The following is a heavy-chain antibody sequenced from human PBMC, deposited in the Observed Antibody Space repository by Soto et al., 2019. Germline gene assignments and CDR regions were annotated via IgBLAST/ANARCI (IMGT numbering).Heavy chain of an antibody. CDR1: GGTFSSYT. V-gene: IGHV1-69*02. Sequence: QVQLVQSGAEVKKPGSSVKVSCKASGGTFSSYTISWVRQAPGQGLEWMGRIIPILGIANYAQKFQGRVTITADKFTRTAYMELSSQRSEDTAVYYCASSGYDSQGYYYGMDVWGQGTTVTVSS. CDR3: ASSGYDSQGYYYGMDV. D-gene: IGHD5-12*01. CDR2: IIPILGIA. J-gene: IGHJ6*02.